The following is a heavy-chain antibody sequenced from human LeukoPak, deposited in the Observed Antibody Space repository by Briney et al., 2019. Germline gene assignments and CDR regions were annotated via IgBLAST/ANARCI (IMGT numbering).Heavy chain of an antibody. CDR1: SYSISSWYY. CDR2: IYHSGST. CDR3: ARGSIAAAYPYYFDY. J-gene: IGHJ4*02. Sequence: SDTGSLTSSVSSYSISSWYYRGWIRQPPRNGLEWIGSIYHSGSTFYNPSLKIRFTISVDTSKNQFSLKLSSVTAADTAVYYCARGSIAAAYPYYFDYWGQGTLVTVSS. V-gene: IGHV4-38-2*02. D-gene: IGHD6-13*01.